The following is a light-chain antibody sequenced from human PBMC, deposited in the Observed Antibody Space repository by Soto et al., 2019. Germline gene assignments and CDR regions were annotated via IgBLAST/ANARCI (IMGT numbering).Light chain of an antibody. CDR2: DVF. CDR3: SSYTSSRTLV. CDR1: SSDVGGYDY. Sequence: QSALTQPASVSGSPGQSITISCTVTSSDVGGYDYVAWYQRHPGKAPKLMIYDVFNRPSGVSHRFSGSKSGNTASLTISGLQAEDEADYYCSSYTSSRTLVFGGGTKLTVL. J-gene: IGLJ3*02. V-gene: IGLV2-14*03.